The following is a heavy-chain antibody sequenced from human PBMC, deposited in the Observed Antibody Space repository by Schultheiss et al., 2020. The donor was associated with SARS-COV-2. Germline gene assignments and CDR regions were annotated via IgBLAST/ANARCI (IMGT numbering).Heavy chain of an antibody. CDR1: GGTFSSYA. D-gene: IGHD3-10*01. CDR2: INPNSGGT. Sequence: ASVKVSCKASGGTFSSYAISWVRQAPGQGLEWMGRINPNSGGTNYAQKFQGRVTMTRDTSISTAYMELSRLRSDDTAVYYCATYGSGSINFPRPWGQGTLVTVSS. V-gene: IGHV1-2*06. CDR3: ATYGSGSINFPRP. J-gene: IGHJ5*02.